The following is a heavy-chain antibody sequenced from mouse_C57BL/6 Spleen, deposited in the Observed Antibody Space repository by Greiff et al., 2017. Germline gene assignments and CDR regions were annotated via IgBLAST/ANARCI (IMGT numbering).Heavy chain of an antibody. D-gene: IGHD1-1*01. CDR1: GYTFTSYW. CDR2: INPSNGGT. V-gene: IGHV1-53*01. CDR3: ARGGYYYGSSPFDV. J-gene: IGHJ1*03. Sequence: QVQLQQPGTELVKPGASVKLSCKASGYTFTSYWMHWVKQRPGQGLEWIGNINPSNGGTNYNEKFKSKATLTVDKSSSTAYMQLSSLTSEDSAVYYGARGGYYYGSSPFDVWGTGTTVTVSS.